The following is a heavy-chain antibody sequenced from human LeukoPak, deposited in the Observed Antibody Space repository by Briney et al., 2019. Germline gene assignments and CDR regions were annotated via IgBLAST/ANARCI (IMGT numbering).Heavy chain of an antibody. CDR1: GYSFTSYW. D-gene: IGHD3-3*01. V-gene: IGHV5-51*01. CDR2: IYPGDSDT. Sequence: GESLKISCKGSGYSFTSYWIGGVRQMPGKGLEWMGIIYPGDSDTRYSPSFQGQVTISADKSISTAYLQWSSLKASDTAMYYCARRYYDFWSGYYIDYWGQGTLVTVSS. CDR3: ARRYYDFWSGYYIDY. J-gene: IGHJ4*02.